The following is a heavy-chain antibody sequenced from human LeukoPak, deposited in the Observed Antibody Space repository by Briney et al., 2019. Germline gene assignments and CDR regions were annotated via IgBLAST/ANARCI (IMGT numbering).Heavy chain of an antibody. D-gene: IGHD6-13*01. CDR1: GFTFKNYS. V-gene: IGHV3-21*04. Sequence: GRSLRLSCAASGFTFKNYSMNWVRQAPGKGLEWLSSISSSRSYIHYADSVKGRFTISRDNAKNSLYLQMNSLRAEDTAVYYCTRDQYPSSWFYAYWGRGTRISVSA. J-gene: IGHJ4*02. CDR3: TRDQYPSSWFYAY. CDR2: ISSSRSYI.